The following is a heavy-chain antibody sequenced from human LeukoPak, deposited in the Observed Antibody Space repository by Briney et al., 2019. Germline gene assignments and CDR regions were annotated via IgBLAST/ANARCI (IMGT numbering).Heavy chain of an antibody. Sequence: PGGSLRLSCAASGFTFDDYAMHWVRQAPGKGLEWVSGISWNSGSIGYADSVKGRFTISRDNAKNSLYLQMNSLRAEDTALYYCAKPLYDFWSGAIAYWGQGTLFTVSS. CDR1: GFTFDDYA. D-gene: IGHD3-3*01. V-gene: IGHV3-9*01. CDR3: AKPLYDFWSGAIAY. CDR2: ISWNSGSI. J-gene: IGHJ4*02.